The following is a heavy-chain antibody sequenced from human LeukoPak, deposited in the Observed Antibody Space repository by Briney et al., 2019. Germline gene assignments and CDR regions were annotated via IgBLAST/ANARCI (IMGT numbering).Heavy chain of an antibody. CDR3: ARKGYYYDSSGYYGGGIHYYYYMDV. CDR1: GFTFDDYG. J-gene: IGHJ6*03. D-gene: IGHD3-22*01. V-gene: IGHV3-20*04. CDR2: INWNGGST. Sequence: GGSLRLSCAASGFTFDDYGMSWVRQAPGKGLEWVSGINWNGGSTGYADSVKGRFTISRDNAKNSLYLQMNSLRAEDTALYYCARKGYYYDSSGYYGGGIHYYYYMDVWGKGTTVTIS.